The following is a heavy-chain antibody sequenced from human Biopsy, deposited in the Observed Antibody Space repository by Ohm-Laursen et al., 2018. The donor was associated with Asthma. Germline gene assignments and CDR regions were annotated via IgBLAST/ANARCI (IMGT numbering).Heavy chain of an antibody. CDR1: GYNFISFA. D-gene: IGHD3-9*01. Sequence: SVKVSCKVSGYNFISFAIHWVRQAPGQRLEWMGWGNTGNGDTKYSQKFQGRVTITRDTSASTAYMELRSLRSEDTATYYCARTYYDFLTGQVKDVFGVWGQGTMVTVSS. J-gene: IGHJ3*01. CDR3: ARTYYDFLTGQVKDVFGV. CDR2: GNTGNGDT. V-gene: IGHV1-3*04.